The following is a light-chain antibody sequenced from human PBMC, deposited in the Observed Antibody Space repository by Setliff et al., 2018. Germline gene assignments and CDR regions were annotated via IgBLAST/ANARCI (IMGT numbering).Light chain of an antibody. J-gene: IGLJ2*01. CDR1: SSDVGGYNY. V-gene: IGLV2-14*01. Sequence: QSALAQPASVSGSPGQSITISCTGTSSDVGGYNYVSWYQHHPGKAPKLMIYEVSNRPSGGSNRFSGSKSGNTASLTISGLQAEDEADYYCSSCTSSSTPVVFGGGTKVTVL. CDR3: SSCTSSSTPVV. CDR2: EVS.